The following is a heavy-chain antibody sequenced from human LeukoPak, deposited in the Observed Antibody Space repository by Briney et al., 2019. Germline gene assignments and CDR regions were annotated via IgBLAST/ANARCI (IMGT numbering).Heavy chain of an antibody. CDR1: GFTFSSYA. V-gene: IGHV3-30-3*01. D-gene: IGHD1-26*01. Sequence: PGGSLRLSCAASGFTFSSYAMHWVRQAPGKGLEWVAVISYDGSNKYYADSVKGRFTISRDNSKNTLYLQMNSLRAEDTAVYYCARGGVQWELLAALEYWGQGTLVTVSS. CDR3: ARGGVQWELLAALEY. J-gene: IGHJ4*02. CDR2: ISYDGSNK.